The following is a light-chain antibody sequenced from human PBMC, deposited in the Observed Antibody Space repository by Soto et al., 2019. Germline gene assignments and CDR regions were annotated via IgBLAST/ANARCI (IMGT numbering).Light chain of an antibody. Sequence: DIQMPQSPSTLSASVGDRVTITCRASQSISSWLAWYQQKPGKAPKLLIYDASSLESGVPSRFSGSGSGTEFTLTISSLQPDDFATYYCQQYRAVGQGTKVDIK. CDR3: QQYRA. CDR1: QSISSW. J-gene: IGKJ1*01. CDR2: DAS. V-gene: IGKV1-5*01.